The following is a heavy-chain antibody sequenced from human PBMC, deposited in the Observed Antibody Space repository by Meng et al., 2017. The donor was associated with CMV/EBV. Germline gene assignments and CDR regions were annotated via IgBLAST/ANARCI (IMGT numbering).Heavy chain of an antibody. CDR1: GYTLTELS. Sequence: ASAKVSCKVSGYTLTELSRHWARQAPGKGLEWMGGFDPEDGETIYAQKFQGRVTMTEDTSTDTAYMELSSLRSEDTAVYYCATARVDCSSTSCYTYYFDYWGQGTLVTVSS. CDR3: ATARVDCSSTSCYTYYFDY. J-gene: IGHJ4*02. D-gene: IGHD2-2*02. CDR2: FDPEDGET. V-gene: IGHV1-24*01.